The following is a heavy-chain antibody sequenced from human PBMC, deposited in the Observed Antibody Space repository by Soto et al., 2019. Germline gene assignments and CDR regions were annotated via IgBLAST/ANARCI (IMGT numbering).Heavy chain of an antibody. CDR3: ASHLLGPYNPPLF. V-gene: IGHV4-39*01. CDR2: IHYSGAT. Sequence: QLQLQESGPGLVKPSETLSLTCTVSGGSISSSVNYWGWIRQPPGKGLEWIASIHYSGATYYNSSLQSRVTLSLDTSKNQYSLRLISVTAADTATYYCASHLLGPYNPPLFWGQGTLVTVSS. J-gene: IGHJ4*02. CDR1: GGSISSSVNY. D-gene: IGHD1-1*01.